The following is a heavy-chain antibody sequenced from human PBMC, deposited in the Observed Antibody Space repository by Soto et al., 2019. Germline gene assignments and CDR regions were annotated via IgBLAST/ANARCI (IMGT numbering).Heavy chain of an antibody. CDR2: IRSSSSSI. Sequence: EVQLVESGGGLVQPGGSLRLSCAASGFTFSSYSMNWVRQAPGKGLEWVSYIRSSSSSIYYADSVKGRFTISRDNAKNSLYLQMNSLRAEDTAVYYCARPLTGTFDYWGQGTLVTVSS. D-gene: IGHD1-20*01. V-gene: IGHV3-48*01. CDR3: ARPLTGTFDY. J-gene: IGHJ4*02. CDR1: GFTFSSYS.